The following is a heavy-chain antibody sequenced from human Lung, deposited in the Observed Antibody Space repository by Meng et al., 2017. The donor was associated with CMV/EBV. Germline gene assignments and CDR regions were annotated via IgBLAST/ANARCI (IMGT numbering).Heavy chain of an antibody. Sequence: ASVKVSXRASGYTFSYYDIIWVRQASGQGLEWVGWMNPNRGNTAYAQKFQGRVTMTRDTSTSIAYMELSSLRSGDTAVYYCARGQVQCSTINCHDYRFSGMDVWGQGXTVTFSS. V-gene: IGHV1-8*01. CDR1: GYTFSYYD. CDR2: MNPNRGNT. D-gene: IGHD2/OR15-2a*01. CDR3: ARGQVQCSTINCHDYRFSGMDV. J-gene: IGHJ6*02.